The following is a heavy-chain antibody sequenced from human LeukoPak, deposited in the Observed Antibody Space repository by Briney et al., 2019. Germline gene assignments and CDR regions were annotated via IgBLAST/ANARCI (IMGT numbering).Heavy chain of an antibody. Sequence: SETLSLTCAVSGGSISTYFWSWIRQAPGKGLEWIGNIHTIEKTNYNPSLKSRVSLSLDTSKKQFSLKMTSVTTADTAVYYCASTLKWLAFDYWGQGTLVTVSS. D-gene: IGHD3-22*01. J-gene: IGHJ4*02. V-gene: IGHV4-59*01. CDR3: ASTLKWLAFDY. CDR1: GGSISTYF. CDR2: IHTIEKT.